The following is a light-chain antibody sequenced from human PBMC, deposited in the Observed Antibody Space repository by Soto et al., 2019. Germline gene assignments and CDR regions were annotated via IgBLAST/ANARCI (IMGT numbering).Light chain of an antibody. CDR2: DVS. Sequence: QSALTQPRSVSGSPGQSVTISCTGTSSDVGAYNYVSWYQQHPGKPPKLMICDVSKRPSGVPDRFSGSKSGNAASLTISGLQAEDEADYYCCSYAGGYTWVFGGGTKLTVL. CDR1: SSDVGAYNY. CDR3: CSYAGGYTWV. J-gene: IGLJ3*02. V-gene: IGLV2-11*01.